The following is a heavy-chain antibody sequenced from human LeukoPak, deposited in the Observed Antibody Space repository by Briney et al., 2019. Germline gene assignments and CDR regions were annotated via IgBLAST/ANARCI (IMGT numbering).Heavy chain of an antibody. Sequence: GGSLRLSCAASGFTFSSYGMQWFRQAPDKGLEWVAAISNDGSNKYYADSVKGRFTISRDNSKKTLYLQMSSLRAEDTAVYYCAKVDIVATIDAGRLVDYWGQGTLVTVSS. D-gene: IGHD5-12*01. CDR3: AKVDIVATIDAGRLVDY. CDR2: ISNDGSNK. J-gene: IGHJ4*02. CDR1: GFTFSSYG. V-gene: IGHV3-30*18.